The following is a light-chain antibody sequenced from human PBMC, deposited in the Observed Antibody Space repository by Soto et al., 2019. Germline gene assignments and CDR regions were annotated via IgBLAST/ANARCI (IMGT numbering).Light chain of an antibody. CDR2: EVT. Sequence: QSALTQPASVSGSPGQSITISCTGTNSDVGAYKFVSWYQQHPGKAPKLMIFEVTNRPSGVSNRFSGSKSGNTASLTISGLHAEDEADYYCCSYASSSTPYVFGTGTKLTVL. J-gene: IGLJ1*01. CDR3: CSYASSSTPYV. V-gene: IGLV2-14*01. CDR1: NSDVGAYKF.